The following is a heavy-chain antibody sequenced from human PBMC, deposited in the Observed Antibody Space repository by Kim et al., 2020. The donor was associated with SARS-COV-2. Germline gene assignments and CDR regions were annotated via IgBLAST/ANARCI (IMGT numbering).Heavy chain of an antibody. J-gene: IGHJ4*02. CDR1: GFTFSSYS. D-gene: IGHD3-3*01. CDR2: ISSSSSYI. CDR3: ARDLPPTYYDFWSGYSWSDYFDY. Sequence: GGSLRLSCAASGFTFSSYSMNWVRQAPGKGLEWVSSISSSSSYIYYADSVKGRFTISRDNAKNSLYLQMNSLRAEDTAVYYCARDLPPTYYDFWSGYSWSDYFDYWGQGTLVTVSS. V-gene: IGHV3-21*01.